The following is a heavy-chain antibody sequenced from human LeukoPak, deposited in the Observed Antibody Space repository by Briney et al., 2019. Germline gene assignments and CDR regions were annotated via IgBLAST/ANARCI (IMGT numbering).Heavy chain of an antibody. J-gene: IGHJ6*02. Sequence: PGGSLRLSCAASGFTVSSNYISWVRQAPGKGLEWVSVIYSGGSTYYADSVKGRFTISRDNSKNTLYLQMNSLRAEDTAVYYCARDSHSMRYGMDVWGQGTTVTVSS. CDR2: IYSGGST. CDR3: ARDSHSMRYGMDV. CDR1: GFTVSSNY. V-gene: IGHV3-66*02. D-gene: IGHD2/OR15-2a*01.